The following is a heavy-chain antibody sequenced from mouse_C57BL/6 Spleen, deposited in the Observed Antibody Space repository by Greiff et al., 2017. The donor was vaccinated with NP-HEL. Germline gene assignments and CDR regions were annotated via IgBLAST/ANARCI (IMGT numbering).Heavy chain of an antibody. J-gene: IGHJ4*01. CDR2: TFYSGIT. Sequence: EVQLVESGPSLVRPSQTLSLTCTVTGFSINSDCYWIWIRQFPGNKLEYIGYTFYSGITYYNPSLESRTYITRDTSKNQFSLKLSSVTTEDTATYYCARSNLLSYAMDYWGQGTSVTVSS. V-gene: IGHV3-3*01. D-gene: IGHD1-1*01. CDR3: ARSNLLSYAMDY. CDR1: GFSINSDCY.